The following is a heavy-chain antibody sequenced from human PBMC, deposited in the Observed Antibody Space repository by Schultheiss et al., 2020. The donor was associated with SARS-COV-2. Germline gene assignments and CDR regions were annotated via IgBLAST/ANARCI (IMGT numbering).Heavy chain of an antibody. J-gene: IGHJ4*02. V-gene: IGHV4-31*03. CDR3: ARTADIVVVPAALNYFDY. CDR2: IYYSGST. CDR1: GGSISSGGYY. D-gene: IGHD2-2*01. Sequence: SETLSLTCTVSGGSISSGGYYWSWIRQHPGKGLEWIGYIYYSGSTYYNPSLKSRVTISVDKSKNQFSLKLSSVTAADTAVYYCARTADIVVVPAALNYFDYWGQGTLVTVSS.